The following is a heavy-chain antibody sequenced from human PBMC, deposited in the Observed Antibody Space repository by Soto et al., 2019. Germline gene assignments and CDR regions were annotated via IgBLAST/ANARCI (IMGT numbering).Heavy chain of an antibody. V-gene: IGHV2-26*01. CDR3: ARIRPIAVAVDAFDI. CDR2: IFSNDEK. D-gene: IGHD6-19*01. J-gene: IGHJ3*02. Sequence: QVTLKESGPVLVKPTETLTLTCTVSGFSLSNARMGVSWIRQPPGKALEWLAHIFSNDEKSYSTSLKSRLTISNDTAKSQGVLTMTTMDPVETATYYCARIRPIAVAVDAFDIWGQGTMVTVSS. CDR1: GFSLSNARMG.